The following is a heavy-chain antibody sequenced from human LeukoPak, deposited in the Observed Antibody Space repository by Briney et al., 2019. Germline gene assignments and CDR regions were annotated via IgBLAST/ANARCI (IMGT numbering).Heavy chain of an antibody. Sequence: SETLSLTCTVSSGSISSPYWSWMRPPPGTGRGWIGYIYYSGTTNFKPSLKSRVIISVDTSKNQFSLKLSSVTAADTAVYYCARLYRGGGLAGSLGVYYYYYYMDVWGKGTTVTVSS. CDR1: SGSISSPY. J-gene: IGHJ6*03. CDR2: IYYSGTT. CDR3: ARLYRGGGLAGSLGVYYYYYYMDV. D-gene: IGHD1-20*01. V-gene: IGHV4-59*11.